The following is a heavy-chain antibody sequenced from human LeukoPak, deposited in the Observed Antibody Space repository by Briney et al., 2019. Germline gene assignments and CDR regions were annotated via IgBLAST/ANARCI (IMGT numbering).Heavy chain of an antibody. J-gene: IGHJ4*02. V-gene: IGHV1-2*02. CDR3: ARAGVNGSGSYHY. CDR2: INPNSGGT. D-gene: IGHD3-10*01. CDR1: GYTFTGYY. Sequence: ASVKVSCKASGYTFTGYYMHWVRQAPGQGLEWMGWINPNSGGTNYAQKFQGRVTMTRDTSISTAYMELSRLRSDDTAVYYCARAGVNGSGSYHYWGQGTLVTVSS.